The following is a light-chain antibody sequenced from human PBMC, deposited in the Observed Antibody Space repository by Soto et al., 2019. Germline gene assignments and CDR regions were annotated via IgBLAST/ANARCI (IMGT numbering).Light chain of an antibody. CDR1: QSVGSK. Sequence: ETVMTQSPATLSASPGERATLSCRASQSVGSKLAWYQHKPGQAPRLLIYGASTRATAIPPRFSGSGSGTEFTLTISSLQSEDSAVYYCQQHNNWPPWTFGQGTTVEIK. CDR2: GAS. J-gene: IGKJ1*01. CDR3: QQHNNWPPWT. V-gene: IGKV3-15*01.